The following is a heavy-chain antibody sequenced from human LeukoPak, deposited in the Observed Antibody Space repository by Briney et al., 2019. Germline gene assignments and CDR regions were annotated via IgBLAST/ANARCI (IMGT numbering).Heavy chain of an antibody. CDR3: ATTPPVYSSSWYEGAFDI. J-gene: IGHJ3*02. D-gene: IGHD6-13*01. CDR2: ISSSGNTI. V-gene: IGHV3-11*01. CDR1: GFTFSDYY. Sequence: GGSLRLSCAASGFTFSDYYMSWIRQAPGKGLEWVSYISSSGNTIYYADSVKGRFTISRDNAKNSLYLQMNSLRAEDTAVYYCATTPPVYSSSWYEGAFDIWGQGTMVTVSS.